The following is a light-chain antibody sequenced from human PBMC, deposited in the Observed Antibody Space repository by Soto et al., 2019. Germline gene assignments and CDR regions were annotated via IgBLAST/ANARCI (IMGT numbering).Light chain of an antibody. CDR2: AAS. CDR3: QQHNSYSLT. J-gene: IGKJ4*01. V-gene: IGKV1-9*01. Sequence: IQLTQSPSSLSASVGDRVTITCRASQGVSSYLAWYQQKPGKPPKLLISAASTLQSGVPSRFSGSGSGTEFTLTISSLQPEDFATYYCQQHNSYSLTFGRGTKVDIK. CDR1: QGVSSY.